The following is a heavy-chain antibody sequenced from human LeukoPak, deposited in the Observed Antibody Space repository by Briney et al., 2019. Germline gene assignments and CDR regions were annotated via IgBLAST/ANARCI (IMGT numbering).Heavy chain of an antibody. CDR1: GGSISSYY. D-gene: IGHD3-10*01. J-gene: IGHJ5*02. V-gene: IGHV4-59*01. CDR3: ARDYGSGSFDP. CDR2: IYYSGST. Sequence: SETLSLTCTVSGGSISSYYWSWIRQPPGKGLEWIGYIYYSGSTNYNPSLKSRVTISVDTSKNQFSRKLSSVTAADTAVYYCARDYGSGSFDPWGQGTLVTVSS.